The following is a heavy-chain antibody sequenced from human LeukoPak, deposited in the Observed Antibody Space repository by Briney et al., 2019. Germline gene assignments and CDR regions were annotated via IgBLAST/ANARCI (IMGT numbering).Heavy chain of an antibody. CDR3: ARAPYFSESSGYYGFFQH. CDR2: IYYSGST. J-gene: IGHJ1*01. Sequence: SQTLSLTCTVSGGSISSGDYYWSWIRQPPGKGLEWIGYIYYSGSTYYNPSLKSRVTISVDTSKNQFSLKLSSVTAADTAVYYCARAPYFSESSGYYGFFQHWGQGTLVTVSS. D-gene: IGHD3-22*01. V-gene: IGHV4-30-4*08. CDR1: GGSISSGDYY.